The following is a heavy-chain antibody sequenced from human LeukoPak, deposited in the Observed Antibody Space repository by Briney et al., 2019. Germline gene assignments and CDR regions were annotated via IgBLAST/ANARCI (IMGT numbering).Heavy chain of an antibody. D-gene: IGHD5-12*01. J-gene: IGHJ3*02. V-gene: IGHV3-15*07. Sequence: GGSLRLSCSASGFTFSAYFMNWVRQAPGKGLEWVGRIRSEIDGGATDYAAPVQGRFTISRDDSQATLYLQMNSLKTEDTAVYYCTTGGSVIVAGTRAFDIWGQGTMVTVSS. CDR1: GFTFSAYF. CDR3: TTGGSVIVAGTRAFDI. CDR2: IRSEIDGGAT.